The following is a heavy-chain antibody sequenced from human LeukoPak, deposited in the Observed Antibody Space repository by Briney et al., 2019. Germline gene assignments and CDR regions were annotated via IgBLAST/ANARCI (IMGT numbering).Heavy chain of an antibody. J-gene: IGHJ4*02. V-gene: IGHV4-34*01. CDR2: INHSGST. CDR1: GGSFSGYY. CDR3: ASAHSSSWYDSLPLLPFDY. Sequence: SETLSLTCAVYGGSFSGYYWSWIRQPPGKGLEWIGEINHSGSTNYNPSLKSRVTISVDTSKHQFSLKLSSVTAADTAVYYCASAHSSSWYDSLPLLPFDYWGQGTLVTVSS. D-gene: IGHD6-13*01.